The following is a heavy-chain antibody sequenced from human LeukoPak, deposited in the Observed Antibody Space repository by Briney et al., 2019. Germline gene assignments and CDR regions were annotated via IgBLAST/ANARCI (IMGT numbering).Heavy chain of an antibody. D-gene: IGHD3-9*01. Sequence: SETLSLTCTVFAYSISSGHYWAWIRQPPGKGLEWIGYIYYSGSTNYNPSLKSRVTISVDTSKNQFSLKLSSVTAADTAVYYCARGGGLRYFDWLLDYWGQGTLVTVSS. J-gene: IGHJ4*02. V-gene: IGHV4-61*01. CDR2: IYYSGST. CDR3: ARGGGLRYFDWLLDY. CDR1: AYSISSGHY.